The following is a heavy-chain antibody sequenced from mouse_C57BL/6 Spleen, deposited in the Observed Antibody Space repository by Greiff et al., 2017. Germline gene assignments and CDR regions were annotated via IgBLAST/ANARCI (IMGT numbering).Heavy chain of an antibody. CDR3: ARQGLLGWYFDV. V-gene: IGHV5-6*01. CDR2: ISSGGSYT. D-gene: IGHD2-13*01. Sequence: EVQGVESGGDLVKPGGSLKLSCAASGFTFSSYGMSWVRQTPDKRLEWVATISSGGSYTYYPDSVKGRFTISRDNAKNTLYLQMSSLKSEDTAMYYCARQGLLGWYFDVWGTGTTVTVSS. J-gene: IGHJ1*03. CDR1: GFTFSSYG.